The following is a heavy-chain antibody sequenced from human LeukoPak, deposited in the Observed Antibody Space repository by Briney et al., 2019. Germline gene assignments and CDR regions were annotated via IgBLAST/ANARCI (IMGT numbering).Heavy chain of an antibody. CDR1: GGSISSYY. CDR3: ASSSWNGGDWFDP. V-gene: IGHV4-59*12. D-gene: IGHD6-13*01. J-gene: IGHJ5*02. CDR2: IYYSGST. Sequence: SETLSLTCTVSGGSISSYYWSWIRQPPGKGLEWIGYIYYSGSTNYNPSLKSRVTMSVDTSKNQFSLKLSSVTAADTAVYYCASSSWNGGDWFDPWGQGTLVTVSS.